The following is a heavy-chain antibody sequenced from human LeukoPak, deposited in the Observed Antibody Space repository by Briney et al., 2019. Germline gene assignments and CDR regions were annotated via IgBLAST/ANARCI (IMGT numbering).Heavy chain of an antibody. CDR1: GGSISSYY. D-gene: IGHD3-10*01. J-gene: IGHJ4*02. CDR2: IYYSGST. CDR3: ARWGTYYYGSGSYYLADY. V-gene: IGHV4-59*01. Sequence: SETLSLTCTVSGGSISSYYWSWIRQPPGKGLEWIGYIYYSGSTNYNPSLKSRVTISVDTSKNQFSLKLSSVTAADTAVYYCARWGTYYYGSGSYYLADYWGQGTLVTVSS.